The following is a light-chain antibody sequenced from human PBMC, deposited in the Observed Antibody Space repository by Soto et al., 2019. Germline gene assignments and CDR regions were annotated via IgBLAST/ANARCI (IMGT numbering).Light chain of an antibody. CDR1: QGIRND. CDR3: LQDYNYPYT. CDR2: AAS. V-gene: IGKV1-6*01. J-gene: IGKJ2*01. Sequence: AIQMTQSPSSLSASVGDRVTITCRTSQGIRNDLGWYQQKPGKAPKLLIYAASSLQSGVPSRFSGSGSGTDFTLTISSXQPEDFATYYCLQDYNYPYTFGQGTKVDIK.